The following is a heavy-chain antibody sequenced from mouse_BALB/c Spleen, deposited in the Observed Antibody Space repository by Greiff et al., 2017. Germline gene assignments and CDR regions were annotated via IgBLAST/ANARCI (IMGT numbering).Heavy chain of an antibody. D-gene: IGHD4-1*01. Sequence: EVQLVESGAELVKPGASVKLSCTASGFNIKDTYMHWVKQRPEQGLEWIGRIDPANGNTKYDPKFQGKATITADTSSNTAYLQLSSLTSEDTAVYYCASDVTGAFAYWGQGTLVTVSA. CDR1: GFNIKDTY. CDR3: ASDVTGAFAY. CDR2: IDPANGNT. V-gene: IGHV14-3*02. J-gene: IGHJ3*01.